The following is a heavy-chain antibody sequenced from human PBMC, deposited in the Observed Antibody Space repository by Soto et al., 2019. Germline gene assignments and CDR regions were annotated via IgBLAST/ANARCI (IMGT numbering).Heavy chain of an antibody. Sequence: EVQLVESGGGLVQPGGSLKLSCAASGFTFSDSAIHWVRQASGKGLEWVGRIRSKANSYATAYGASVKGRFIISRDDSKNTAYLIMNSPKIEDTAVYYCTRHEYCITTSCPAIDYWGQGTLVTVSS. D-gene: IGHD2-2*01. CDR1: GFTFSDSA. V-gene: IGHV3-73*01. CDR3: TRHEYCITTSCPAIDY. CDR2: IRSKANSYAT. J-gene: IGHJ4*02.